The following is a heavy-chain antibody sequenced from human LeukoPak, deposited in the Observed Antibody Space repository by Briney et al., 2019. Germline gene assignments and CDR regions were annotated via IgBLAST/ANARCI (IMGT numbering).Heavy chain of an antibody. CDR2: IKQDGSEK. V-gene: IGHV3-7*01. J-gene: IGHJ4*02. Sequence: PGGSLRLSCAASGFTFSSYWMSWVRQAPGKGLEWVANIKQDGSEKYYVDSVKGRFTISRDNAKNSLYLQMNSLRAEDTAVYYCARGEVVPAAIASPVDYWGQGTLVTVSS. CDR1: GFTFSSYW. CDR3: ARGEVVPAAIASPVDY. D-gene: IGHD2-2*02.